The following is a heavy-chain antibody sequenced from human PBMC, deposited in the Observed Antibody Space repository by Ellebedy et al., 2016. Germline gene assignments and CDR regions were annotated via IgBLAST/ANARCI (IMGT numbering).Heavy chain of an antibody. V-gene: IGHV4-31*11. J-gene: IGHJ4*02. Sequence: SETLSLTXAAYGGSFSGYYWSWIRQHPGKGLEWIGYIYYSGSTYYNPSLKSRVTISVDTSKNQFSLNLKSVTAADTAVYYCARGLVQGQRRDWGLEYWGQGALIAVSS. D-gene: IGHD3-16*01. CDR3: ARGLVQGQRRDWGLEY. CDR1: GGSFSGYY. CDR2: IYYSGST.